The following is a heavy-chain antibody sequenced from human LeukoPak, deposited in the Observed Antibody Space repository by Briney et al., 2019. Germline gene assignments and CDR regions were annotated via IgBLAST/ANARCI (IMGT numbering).Heavy chain of an antibody. J-gene: IGHJ4*02. CDR2: IYSGGST. D-gene: IGHD3-22*01. Sequence: AGGSLRLSCAASGFTFSSNYMSWVRQAPGKGLEWVSVIYSGGSTYYSDSVKGRFTISRDNSKKTLYLQMNSLRAEDTAVYYCARVRGPRYYDTSGYYLDYWGQGSLVTVSS. CDR3: ARVRGPRYYDTSGYYLDY. CDR1: GFTFSSNY. V-gene: IGHV3-53*01.